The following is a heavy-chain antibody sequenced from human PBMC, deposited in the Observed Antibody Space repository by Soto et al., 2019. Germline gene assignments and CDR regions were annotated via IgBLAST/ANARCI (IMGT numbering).Heavy chain of an antibody. CDR1: GGSINSYW. D-gene: IGHD2-2*01. Sequence: QVQLQESGPGLVKPSETLSLTCSVSGGSINSYWWSWIRQPAGKGLEWIGRVYSSGTTDYNPSLNSGATMSVETSENQFSLQLASVTAADTAVYYCARDIGSYAYAEGYWGQGIQVTVSS. CDR2: VYSSGTT. V-gene: IGHV4-4*07. CDR3: ARDIGSYAYAEGY. J-gene: IGHJ4*02.